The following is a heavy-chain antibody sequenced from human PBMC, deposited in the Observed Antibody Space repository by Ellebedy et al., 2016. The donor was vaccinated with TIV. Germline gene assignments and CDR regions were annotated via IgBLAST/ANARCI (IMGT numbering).Heavy chain of an antibody. CDR1: GFIFNNYG. Sequence: GESLKISCTASGFIFNNYGMHWVRQAPGKGLEWVAFIWYAGSNKYYSDSVKGRFTISRDNSKHTLYLQMNSLGVDDTAVYYCSRDSHVERGDCIDYWGQGTLVTVSS. V-gene: IGHV3-33*01. CDR3: SRDSHVERGDCIDY. D-gene: IGHD2-21*02. CDR2: IWYAGSNK. J-gene: IGHJ4*02.